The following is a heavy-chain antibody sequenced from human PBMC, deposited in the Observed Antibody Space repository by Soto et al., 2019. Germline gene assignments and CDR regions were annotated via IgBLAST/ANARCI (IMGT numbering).Heavy chain of an antibody. CDR2: ISGSGVST. CDR1: GFTFSSYA. Sequence: EVQLLESGGGLVQPGGSLRLSCAASGFTFSSYAMSWVRQAPGKGLEWVSFISGSGVSTYYADSVKGRFTISRDNSKNTQYLQMNSLRAEDTAVYYCAQVALWFGEVYYYMDVWGKGTTVTVSS. J-gene: IGHJ6*03. V-gene: IGHV3-23*01. D-gene: IGHD3-10*01. CDR3: AQVALWFGEVYYYMDV.